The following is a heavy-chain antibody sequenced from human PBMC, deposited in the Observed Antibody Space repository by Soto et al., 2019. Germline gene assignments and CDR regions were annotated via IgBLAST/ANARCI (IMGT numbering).Heavy chain of an antibody. CDR2: IYYSGST. Sequence: PSETLSLTCTVSGGSIISGDYYWSWIRQPPGKGLEWIGYIYYSGSTNYNPSLKSRVTISVDTSKNQFSLKLSSVTAADTAVYYCARHRGYSYGYSFEDWGQGTLVTVSS. CDR1: GGSIISGDYY. V-gene: IGHV4-61*08. D-gene: IGHD5-18*01. J-gene: IGHJ4*02. CDR3: ARHRGYSYGYSFED.